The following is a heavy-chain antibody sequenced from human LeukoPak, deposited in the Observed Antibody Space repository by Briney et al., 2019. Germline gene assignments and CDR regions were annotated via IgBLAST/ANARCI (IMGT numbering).Heavy chain of an antibody. CDR2: IYSGGST. Sequence: GGSLRLSCAASGITVSDNYMSWVRLAPGKGLEWVSVIYSGGSTYYADSVKGRFTISRDNSKNTLYLQMNSLRAEDTAVYYCARDSYYYYDSSGYGAFDIWGQGTLVTVSS. CDR3: ARDSYYYYDSSGYGAFDI. V-gene: IGHV3-66*01. CDR1: GITVSDNY. D-gene: IGHD3-22*01. J-gene: IGHJ3*02.